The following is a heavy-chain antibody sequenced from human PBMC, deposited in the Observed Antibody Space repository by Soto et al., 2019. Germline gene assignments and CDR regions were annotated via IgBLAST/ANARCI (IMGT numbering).Heavy chain of an antibody. D-gene: IGHD6-19*01. J-gene: IGHJ4*02. CDR1: GFTFSSYD. CDR2: IGTAGDT. V-gene: IGHV3-13*01. CDR3: ARDSGYSSGWSDFDY. Sequence: GGSLRLSCAASGFTFSSYDMHWVRQATGKGLEWVSAIGTAGDTYYPGSVKGRFTISRENAKNSLYLQMNSLRAEDTAVYYCARDSGYSSGWSDFDYWGQGTLVTVSS.